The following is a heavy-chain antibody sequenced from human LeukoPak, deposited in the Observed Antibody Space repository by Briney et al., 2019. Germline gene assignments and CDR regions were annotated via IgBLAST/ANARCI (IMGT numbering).Heavy chain of an antibody. CDR1: GYSFSNDW. D-gene: IGHD2-15*01. J-gene: IGHJ4*02. V-gene: IGHV5-51*01. CDR2: IYPADSDT. CDR3: ARRGCIGGTCYGY. Sequence: GESLKISCKGFGYSFSNDWIGWVRQMPGKGLEWMGIIYPADSDTKYSPSFQGQVTISADKSISTAYLQWNSLGASDTAMYYCARRGCIGGTCYGYWGQGTLVTVSS.